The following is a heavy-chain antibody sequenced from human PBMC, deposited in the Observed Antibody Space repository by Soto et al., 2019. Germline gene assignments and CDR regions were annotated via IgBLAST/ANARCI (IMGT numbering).Heavy chain of an antibody. CDR3: ARRSYCSSTSCYASGYFDY. D-gene: IGHD2-2*01. CDR1: GGSISSSNW. CDR2: IYHSGST. J-gene: IGHJ4*02. V-gene: IGHV4-4*02. Sequence: SETLSLTCAVSGGSISSSNWWSWVRQPPGKGLEWIGEIYHSGSTNYNPSLKSRVTISVDKSKNQFSLKLSSVTAADTAVYYCARRSYCSSTSCYASGYFDYWGQGTLVTVSS.